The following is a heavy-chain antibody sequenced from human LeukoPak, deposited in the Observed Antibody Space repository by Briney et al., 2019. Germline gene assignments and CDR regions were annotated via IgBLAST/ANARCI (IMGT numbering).Heavy chain of an antibody. CDR3: ATRSTPNYYYGMDV. D-gene: IGHD2-2*01. V-gene: IGHV4-59*08. J-gene: IGHJ6*02. CDR1: GGSISSYY. CDR2: IYYSGST. Sequence: SETLSLTCTVSGGSISSYYWSWIRQPPGEGLEWIGYIYYSGSTNYNPSLKSRVTISVDTSKNQFSLKLSSVTAADTAVYYCATRSTPNYYYGMDVWGQGTTVTVSS.